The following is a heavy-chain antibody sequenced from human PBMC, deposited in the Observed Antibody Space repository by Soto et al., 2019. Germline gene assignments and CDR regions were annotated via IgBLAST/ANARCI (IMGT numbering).Heavy chain of an antibody. J-gene: IGHJ4*02. Sequence: PSETLSLTCTLSGATIINREAYWAWIRQSPGKGLEWIATIYYSGSTYYNPSLKSRVTISVDTSKDQFSLRLSSVTAAETAVYYCARHWGKGAAGTFDSWGQGMLVTVSS. CDR3: ARHWGKGAAGTFDS. D-gene: IGHD6-13*01. CDR1: GATIINREAY. CDR2: IYYSGST. V-gene: IGHV4-39*01.